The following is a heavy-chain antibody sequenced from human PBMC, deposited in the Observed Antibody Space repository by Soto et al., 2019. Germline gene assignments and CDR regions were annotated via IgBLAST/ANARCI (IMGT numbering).Heavy chain of an antibody. CDR1: GGSISSGGYY. Sequence: PSETLSLTCTVSGGSISSGGYYWGWIRQHPGKGLEWIGYIYYSGITYYNPSLKSRVTISVDTSKNQFSLKLSSVTAAATAVYYGAGVVKGGSWLDYWGQGTLVTVSS. CDR2: IYYSGIT. J-gene: IGHJ4*02. V-gene: IGHV4-31*03. CDR3: AGVVKGGSWLDY. D-gene: IGHD6-13*01.